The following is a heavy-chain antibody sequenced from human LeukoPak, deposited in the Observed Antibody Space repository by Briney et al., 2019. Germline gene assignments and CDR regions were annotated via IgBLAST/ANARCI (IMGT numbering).Heavy chain of an antibody. V-gene: IGHV4-4*07. CDR3: ARGHGYSYAFSRNWFDP. CDR1: GGSISSYY. D-gene: IGHD5-18*01. J-gene: IGHJ5*02. Sequence: SETLSLTCTVSGGSISSYYWSWIRQPAGKGLEWIGRIYTSGSTNYNPSLKSRVTMSVDTSKNQFSLKLSSVTAADTAVYYCARGHGYSYAFSRNWFDPWGQGTLVTVSS. CDR2: IYTSGST.